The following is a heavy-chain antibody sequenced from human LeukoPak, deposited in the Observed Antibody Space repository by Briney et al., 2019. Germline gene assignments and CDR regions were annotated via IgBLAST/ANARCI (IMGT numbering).Heavy chain of an antibody. D-gene: IGHD3-22*01. J-gene: IGHJ4*02. Sequence: GGSLRLSCAAAGFTFSSSSMNWGRQAPGKGLEWVSSISRGSTYRYYADSVRGQFTISRDNAENSLYLQMNSLRAEDTAVYYCARENTYYSDVSGYHDGPIDYWGQGTLVTVSS. V-gene: IGHV3-21*01. CDR2: ISRGSTYR. CDR3: ARENTYYSDVSGYHDGPIDY. CDR1: GFTFSSSS.